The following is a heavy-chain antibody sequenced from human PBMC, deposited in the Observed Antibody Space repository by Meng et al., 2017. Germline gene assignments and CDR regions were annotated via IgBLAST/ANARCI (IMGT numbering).Heavy chain of an antibody. V-gene: IGHV1-69*04. Sequence: SVKVSCKVSGGTFSSYTISWVRQAPGQGLEWMGRIIPILGIATYAQKFQGRVTITADKSTSTAYMELSSLRSEDTAVYYCARDRLMITFGGVIVSDAFDIWGQGTMVTVSS. CDR3: ARDRLMITFGGVIVSDAFDI. CDR2: IIPILGIA. J-gene: IGHJ3*02. CDR1: GGTFSSYT. D-gene: IGHD3-16*02.